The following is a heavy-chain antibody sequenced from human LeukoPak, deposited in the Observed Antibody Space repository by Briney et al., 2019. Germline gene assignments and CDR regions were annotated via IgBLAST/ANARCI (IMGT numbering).Heavy chain of an antibody. J-gene: IGHJ4*02. V-gene: IGHV3-7*01. CDR3: VGCSGGTCSDFDY. CDR2: IKQDGSET. CDR1: GFTLSNFW. D-gene: IGHD2-15*01. Sequence: GGSLRLSCAASGFTLSNFWMTWLRQAPGKGLEWVANIKQDGSETYYLDSVRGRFTISRDNAKNSMYLQMNSLKAEDTAVYYCVGCSGGTCSDFDYWGRGTLVTVSS.